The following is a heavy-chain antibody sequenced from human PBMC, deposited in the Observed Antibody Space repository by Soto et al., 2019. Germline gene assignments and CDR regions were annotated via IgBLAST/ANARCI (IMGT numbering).Heavy chain of an antibody. J-gene: IGHJ4*02. CDR3: ATLWNDFEY. Sequence: QVQLQESGPGLVKPSETLSLTCPVSGGSISSYYWSWIRQPPGKGLEYIGYIYYSGSTNYNPSLKSRVTMSLGTSKNQFSLRLSSVTAADTAVYYCATLWNDFEYWGQGNLVTVSS. CDR2: IYYSGST. CDR1: GGSISSYY. V-gene: IGHV4-59*08. D-gene: IGHD1-1*01.